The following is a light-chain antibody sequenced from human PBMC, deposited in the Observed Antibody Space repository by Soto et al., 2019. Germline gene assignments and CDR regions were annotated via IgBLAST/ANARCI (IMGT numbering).Light chain of an antibody. CDR3: QQSYSTPQT. CDR1: RSISSY. J-gene: IGKJ2*01. CDR2: AAS. V-gene: IGKV1-39*01. Sequence: DIQMTQSPSSLSASVGDRVTITCWASRSISSYLNWYQQKPGKAPKLLIYAASSLQSGVPSRFSGSGSGTDFTLTISSLQPEDFATYYCQQSYSTPQTFGQGTKLEIK.